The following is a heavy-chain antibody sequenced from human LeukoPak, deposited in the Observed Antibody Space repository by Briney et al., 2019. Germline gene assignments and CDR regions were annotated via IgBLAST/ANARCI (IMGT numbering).Heavy chain of an antibody. CDR2: ISSSSSTL. CDR3: ARDGRPFDI. Sequence: GGSLRLSCAASGFTFSSYAMSWVRQAPGKGLEWVAYISSSSSTLHYADPVKGRFTISRDNAKNSLYLQMNSLRDEDTAVYYCARDGRPFDIWGQGTMVTVSS. J-gene: IGHJ3*02. V-gene: IGHV3-48*02. CDR1: GFTFSSYA.